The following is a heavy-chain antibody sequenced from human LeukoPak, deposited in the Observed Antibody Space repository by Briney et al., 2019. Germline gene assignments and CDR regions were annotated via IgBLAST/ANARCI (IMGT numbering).Heavy chain of an antibody. D-gene: IGHD3-22*01. V-gene: IGHV3-23*01. CDR3: AKEGYYYDSSGYYYPCDY. CDR1: GFTFSSYG. CDR2: ISGSGGST. J-gene: IGHJ4*02. Sequence: GGSLRLSCAASGFTFSSYGMSWVRQAPGKGLEWVSAISGSGGSTYYADSVKGRFTISRDNSKNTLYLQMNSLRAEDTAVYYCAKEGYYYDSSGYYYPCDYWGQGTLVTVSS.